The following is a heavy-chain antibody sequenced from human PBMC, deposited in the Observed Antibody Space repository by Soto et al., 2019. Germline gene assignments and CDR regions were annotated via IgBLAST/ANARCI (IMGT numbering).Heavy chain of an antibody. V-gene: IGHV1-8*01. CDR3: ARGRRTIFGVVIISGPRSGKYYFDY. J-gene: IGHJ4*02. Sequence: ASVKVSCKASGYTFTSYHINWVRQATGQGLEWMGWMNPNSGNTGYAQKFQGRVTMTRNTSMSTAYMELSSLRSEDTAVYYCARGRRTIFGVVIISGPRSGKYYFDYWGQGTLVTVSS. D-gene: IGHD3-3*01. CDR2: MNPNSGNT. CDR1: GYTFTSYH.